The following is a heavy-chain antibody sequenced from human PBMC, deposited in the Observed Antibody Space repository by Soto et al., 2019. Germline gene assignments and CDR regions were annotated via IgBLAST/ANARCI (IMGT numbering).Heavy chain of an antibody. CDR2: ISSSSSYI. V-gene: IGHV3-21*01. CDR3: ASLSEAGTFDY. Sequence: PGESLKISCAASGFTFSSYSMNWVRQAPGKGLEWVSSISSSSSYIYYADSVKGRFTISRDNAKNSLYLQMNSLRAEDTAVYYCASLSEAGTFDYWGQGTLVTVS. D-gene: IGHD6-19*01. J-gene: IGHJ4*02. CDR1: GFTFSSYS.